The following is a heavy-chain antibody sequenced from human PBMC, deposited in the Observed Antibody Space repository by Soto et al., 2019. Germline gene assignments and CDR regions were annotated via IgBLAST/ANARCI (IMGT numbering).Heavy chain of an antibody. V-gene: IGHV3-23*05. D-gene: IGHD2-15*01. CDR3: AKDRVSDGIYSSDY. Sequence: GGSQRLSYAASGFSFSDFSVNRFRQAPGKGLEWVSFIDLTGSPTYYSDSVKGRFTVSKDISKKTVYLQMNSLRVEDTAIYYCAKDRVSDGIYSSDYWGRGVLVTVSS. CDR1: GFSFSDFS. CDR2: IDLTGSPT. J-gene: IGHJ4*02.